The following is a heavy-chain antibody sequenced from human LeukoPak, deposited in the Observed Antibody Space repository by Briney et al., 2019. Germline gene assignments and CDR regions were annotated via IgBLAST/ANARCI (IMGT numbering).Heavy chain of an antibody. CDR2: IWYDGSNK. J-gene: IGHJ4*02. CDR1: GFTFSSYG. V-gene: IGHV3-33*01. Sequence: PGGSLRLSCAASGFTFSSYGMHWVRQAPGKGLEWVAVIWYDGSNKYYADSVKGRFTISRDNSKNTLYLQMNSLRAKDTAVYYCARGEATGVFDFDYWGQGTLVIVSS. D-gene: IGHD7-27*01. CDR3: ARGEATGVFDFDY.